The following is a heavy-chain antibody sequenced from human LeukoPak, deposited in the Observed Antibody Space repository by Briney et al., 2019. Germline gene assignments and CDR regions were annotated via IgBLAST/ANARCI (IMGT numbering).Heavy chain of an antibody. CDR2: IKSKTDGGTT. Sequence: GGSLRLSCAASGFTFSDAWVSWVRQAPGMGLEWVDRIKSKTDGGTTDYAAPVKGRFTISRDDSSGTLYLLMNNLKTEDTAVYYCSTSLRGSDCCLDYWGQGTLVAVSS. D-gene: IGHD2-21*02. CDR1: GFTFSDAW. V-gene: IGHV3-15*01. J-gene: IGHJ4*02. CDR3: STSLRGSDCCLDY.